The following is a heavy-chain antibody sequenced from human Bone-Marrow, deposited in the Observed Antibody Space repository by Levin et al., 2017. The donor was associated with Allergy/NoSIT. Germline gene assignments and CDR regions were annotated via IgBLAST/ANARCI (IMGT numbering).Heavy chain of an antibody. CDR1: GFTFSSYG. CDR3: AKDPRGGSYYFDY. J-gene: IGHJ4*02. Sequence: PGESLKISCAASGFTFSSYGMHWVRQAPGKGLEWVAVISYDGSNKYYADSVKGRFTISRDNSKNTLYLQMNSLRAEDTAVYYCAKDPRGGSYYFDYWGQGTLVTVSS. D-gene: IGHD1-26*01. CDR2: ISYDGSNK. V-gene: IGHV3-30*18.